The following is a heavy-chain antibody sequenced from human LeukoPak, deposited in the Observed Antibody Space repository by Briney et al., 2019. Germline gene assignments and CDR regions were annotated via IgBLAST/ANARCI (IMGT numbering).Heavy chain of an antibody. Sequence: GGSLRLSCAASGFTFSNAWMSWVRQAPGKGLEWVGRIKSKTDGGTTDYAAPVKGRFTISRDDSKNTLYLQMNSLKTEDTAVYYWTTDRISMIVGVRVDAFDIWGQGTMVTGSS. V-gene: IGHV3-15*01. J-gene: IGHJ3*02. CDR2: IKSKTDGGTT. CDR3: TTDRISMIVGVRVDAFDI. D-gene: IGHD3-22*01. CDR1: GFTFSNAW.